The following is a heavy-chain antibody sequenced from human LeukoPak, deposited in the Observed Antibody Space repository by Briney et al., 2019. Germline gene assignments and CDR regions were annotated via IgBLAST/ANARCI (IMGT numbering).Heavy chain of an antibody. J-gene: IGHJ6*02. CDR2: FYSSGSP. V-gene: IGHV4-4*07. CDR3: ARVGGGDSTWYSSYYGIDV. D-gene: IGHD6-13*01. Sequence: SETLSLTCTVSGGSISGYYWSWIRQPAGKRLEWIGRFYSSGSPNYNPSLKSRVTLSVDTSKNQFSLKLSSVTAADTAVYYCARVGGGDSTWYSSYYGIDVWGQGTTVTVSS. CDR1: GGSISGYY.